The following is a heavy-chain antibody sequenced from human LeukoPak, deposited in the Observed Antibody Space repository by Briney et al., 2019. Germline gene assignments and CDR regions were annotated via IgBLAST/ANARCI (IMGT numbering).Heavy chain of an antibody. Sequence: SESLSLTCAVSGGSISSSNWWSWVRQPPGKGLEWIGEIYHSGSTNYNPSLKSRVTISVDKSKNQFSLKLSSVTAADTAVYYCAKTLGYSGYFSPWGQGTLVTVSS. J-gene: IGHJ5*02. V-gene: IGHV4-4*02. CDR3: AKTLGYSGYFSP. CDR1: GGSISSSNW. D-gene: IGHD3-22*01. CDR2: IYHSGST.